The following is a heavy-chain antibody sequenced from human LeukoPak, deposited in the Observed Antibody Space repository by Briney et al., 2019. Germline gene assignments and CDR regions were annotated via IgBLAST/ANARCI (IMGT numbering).Heavy chain of an antibody. CDR1: GGSISSYY. D-gene: IGHD2-2*01. CDR2: IYYSGST. J-gene: IGHJ4*02. CDR3: ARQDSCSSTSCHLDY. Sequence: SQTLSLTCTVSGGSISSYYWSWIRQPPGKGLEWIGYIYYSGSTNYNPSLKSRVTISVDTSKNQFSLKLSSVTAADTAVYYCARQDSCSSTSCHLDYWGQGTLVTVSS. V-gene: IGHV4-59*08.